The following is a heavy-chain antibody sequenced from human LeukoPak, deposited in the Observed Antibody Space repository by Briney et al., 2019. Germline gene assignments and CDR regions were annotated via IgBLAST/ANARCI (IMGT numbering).Heavy chain of an antibody. CDR2: IYYSGST. Sequence: SETLSLTCTVSGGSISSSSYYWGWIRQPPGKGLEWIGSIYYSGSTYYNPSLNSRVTISVDTSKNQFSLKLSSVTAADTAVYYCARTPSFYCSSTSCYTFDYWGQGTLVTVSS. CDR1: GGSISSSSYY. D-gene: IGHD2-2*02. J-gene: IGHJ4*02. V-gene: IGHV4-39*01. CDR3: ARTPSFYCSSTSCYTFDY.